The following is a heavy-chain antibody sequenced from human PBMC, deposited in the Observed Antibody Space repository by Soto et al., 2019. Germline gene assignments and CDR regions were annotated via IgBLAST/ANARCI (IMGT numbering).Heavy chain of an antibody. V-gene: IGHV1-18*01. CDR2: ISAHNGNT. D-gene: IGHD1-1*01. CDR1: GYAFTTYG. CDR3: AGGRYGDY. Sequence: QVHLVQSGAEVKKPGASVKVSCKGSGYAFTTYGITWVRQAPGQGLEWMGWISAHNGNTNYAQKLQARVTVTRDTSTSTAYMELRSLRSDDTAVYYCAGGRYGDYWGQGALVTVSS. J-gene: IGHJ4*02.